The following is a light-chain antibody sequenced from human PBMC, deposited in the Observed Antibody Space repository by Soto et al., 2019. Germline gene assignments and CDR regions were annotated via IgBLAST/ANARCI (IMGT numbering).Light chain of an antibody. CDR1: QDISNY. V-gene: IGKV1-12*01. J-gene: IGKJ4*01. Sequence: DIQMTQSPSSVSASVGDRVVITCRASQDISNYLAWYQQKPGDAPELRNYAASRLKRGVPSRFSGSGSGTDFTLIIDSLQPEDFATYYCQQADIFPLTFGGGTKVEI. CDR2: AAS. CDR3: QQADIFPLT.